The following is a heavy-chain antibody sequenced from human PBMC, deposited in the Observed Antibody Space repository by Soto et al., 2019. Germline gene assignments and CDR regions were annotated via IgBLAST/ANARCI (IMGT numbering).Heavy chain of an antibody. J-gene: IGHJ4*02. Sequence: SVKVSCKASGGTFSSYTISWVRQAPGQGLEWMGRIIPILGIADYAQKFQGRVTITADKSTSTAYMELSSLRSEDTAVYYCASGGDCSGGSCWYYFDYWGQGTVVTVSS. CDR2: IIPILGIA. V-gene: IGHV1-69*02. CDR3: ASGGDCSGGSCWYYFDY. CDR1: GGTFSSYT. D-gene: IGHD2-15*01.